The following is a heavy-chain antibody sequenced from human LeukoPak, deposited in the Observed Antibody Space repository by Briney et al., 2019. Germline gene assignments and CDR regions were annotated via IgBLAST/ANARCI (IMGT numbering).Heavy chain of an antibody. V-gene: IGHV3-74*01. CDR3: ASEIGYCSSTSCYFLDY. D-gene: IGHD2-2*01. CDR1: GFTFSIYW. Sequence: GGSLRLSCAASGFTFSIYWMHWVRQAPGKGLVCVSRINSDGSSTSYADSVKGRFTISRDNAQNTLYLQMNSLRAEDTAVYYCASEIGYCSSTSCYFLDYWGPGTLVTVSS. J-gene: IGHJ4*02. CDR2: INSDGSST.